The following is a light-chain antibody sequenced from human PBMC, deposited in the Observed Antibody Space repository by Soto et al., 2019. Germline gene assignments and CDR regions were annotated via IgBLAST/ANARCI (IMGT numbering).Light chain of an antibody. J-gene: IGKJ1*01. V-gene: IGKV3D-15*01. CDR2: GAL. CDR1: QFVSRN. Sequence: AMTQSQSTLPVSAGDRPTLSCRASQFVSRNLAWYQQKPGQAPRLLIYGALTRATGIPARFIGSGSGTDFTLTIARLEPEDFAVYYCQQYGASPRTFGQGTKVDIK. CDR3: QQYGASPRT.